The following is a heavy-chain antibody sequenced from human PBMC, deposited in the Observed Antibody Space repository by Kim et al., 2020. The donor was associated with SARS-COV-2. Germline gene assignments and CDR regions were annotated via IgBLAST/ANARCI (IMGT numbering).Heavy chain of an antibody. Sequence: GRFTISRDNAKKSLYLQMNSLRAEDTALYYCAKSFPRAVAGTGRRYYFDYWGQGTLVTVSS. D-gene: IGHD6-19*01. J-gene: IGHJ4*02. CDR3: AKSFPRAVAGTGRRYYFDY. V-gene: IGHV3-9*01.